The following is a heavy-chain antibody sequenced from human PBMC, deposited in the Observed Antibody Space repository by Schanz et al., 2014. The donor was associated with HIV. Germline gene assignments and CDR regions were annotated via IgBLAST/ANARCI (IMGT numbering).Heavy chain of an antibody. CDR3: GKDGSRKVRFLEGPGHYLDF. V-gene: IGHV3-33*06. Sequence: QVQLVESGGGVVQPGRSLRLSCTASGFTFSSSGMHWVRQAPGKGLEWVAAMWYDESHKGYADSVKGRFTISRDNSKNTLYLQVSSLRTEDTAVYYCGKDGSRKVRFLEGPGHYLDFWGQGSLVTVSS. D-gene: IGHD3-3*01. CDR1: GFTFSSSG. J-gene: IGHJ4*02. CDR2: MWYDESHK.